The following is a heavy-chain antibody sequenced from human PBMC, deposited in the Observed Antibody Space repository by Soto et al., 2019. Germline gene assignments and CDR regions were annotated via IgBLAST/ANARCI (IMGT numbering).Heavy chain of an antibody. CDR1: GFSFSGSA. CDR2: IRTDANTYAT. J-gene: IGHJ6*02. CDR3: TRRQFYYFGLDV. Sequence: QLVESGGALVQPGESLKLPCAASGFSFSGSAIQWVRQAPGKGLEWVGRIRTDANTYATAYAASVTGRFTISRDDSRNTAYLQMNSLKTEDTAVYFCTRRQFYYFGLDVWGQGTTVIVSS. V-gene: IGHV3-73*02. D-gene: IGHD6-19*01.